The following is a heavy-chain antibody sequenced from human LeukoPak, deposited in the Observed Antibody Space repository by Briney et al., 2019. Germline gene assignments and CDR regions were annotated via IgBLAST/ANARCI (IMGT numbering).Heavy chain of an antibody. Sequence: GGSLRLSCAASGFALRSTWMHWVRQAPGKGLVWVSRINSDTTSTAYVDSVKGRFAISRDDAKNTLYLQMNSLRAEDTAVYHCVRDSDDYGDHTTRRFDYWGQGTLVTVSS. D-gene: IGHD4-17*01. CDR1: GFALRSTW. CDR2: INSDTTST. V-gene: IGHV3-74*03. CDR3: VRDSDDYGDHTTRRFDY. J-gene: IGHJ4*02.